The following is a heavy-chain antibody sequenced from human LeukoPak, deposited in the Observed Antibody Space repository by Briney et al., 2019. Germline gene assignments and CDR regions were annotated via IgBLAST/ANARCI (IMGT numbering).Heavy chain of an antibody. CDR2: IYYSGST. CDR1: GGSISSYY. J-gene: IGHJ5*02. CDR3: ARRMYYYDSSGYGGYWLDP. D-gene: IGHD3-22*01. V-gene: IGHV4-59*08. Sequence: SETLSLTCTVSGGSISSYYWSWIRQPPGKGLEWIGYIYYSGSTNYNPSLRSRVTISVDTSKNQFSLKLSSVTAADTAVYYCARRMYYYDSSGYGGYWLDPWGQGTLVTVSS.